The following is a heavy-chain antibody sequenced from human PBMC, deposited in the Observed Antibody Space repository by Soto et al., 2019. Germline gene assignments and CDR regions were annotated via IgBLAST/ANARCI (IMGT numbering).Heavy chain of an antibody. J-gene: IGHJ4*02. CDR3: ARVRTVTYSSSWADPNFDY. D-gene: IGHD6-13*01. CDR1: CSTFPSYG. CDR2: FSAHNGNT. V-gene: IGHV1-18*04. Sequence: ATVKASCKASCSTFPSYGISWVRHSPGQGLEWMGWFSAHNGNTNYTQKLQGRVTMTTDPSTSTAYMELRSLRSDDTAVYYCARVRTVTYSSSWADPNFDYWGQGTRVTGSS.